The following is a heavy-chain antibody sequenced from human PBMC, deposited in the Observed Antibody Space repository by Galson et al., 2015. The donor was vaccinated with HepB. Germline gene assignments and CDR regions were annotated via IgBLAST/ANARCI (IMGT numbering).Heavy chain of an antibody. D-gene: IGHD3-10*01. CDR1: GGTFSTLS. V-gene: IGHV1-69*13. CDR2: IIPILGTA. CDR3: ARGGFELYNHYGMDV. Sequence: SVKVSCKASGGTFSTLSISWVRLAPGQGVEWMGGIIPILGTATYAQKFQDRVTISADGSASTAYMEIRRLRSEDTAVFYCARGGFELYNHYGMDVWAKGPRSPSP. J-gene: IGHJ6*02.